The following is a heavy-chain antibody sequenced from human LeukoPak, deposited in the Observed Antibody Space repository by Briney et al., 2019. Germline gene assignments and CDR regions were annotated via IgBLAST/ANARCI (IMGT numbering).Heavy chain of an antibody. CDR2: IYYSGST. J-gene: IGHJ4*02. CDR3: ARRGMAVAGTFDY. Sequence: SETLSLTCTVSGGSISSSSYYWGWIRQPSGKGLEWIGSIYYSGSTYYNPSLKSRVTISVDTSKNQFSLKLSSVTAADTAVYYCARRGMAVAGTFDYWGQGTLVTVSS. D-gene: IGHD6-19*01. CDR1: GGSISSSSYY. V-gene: IGHV4-39*01.